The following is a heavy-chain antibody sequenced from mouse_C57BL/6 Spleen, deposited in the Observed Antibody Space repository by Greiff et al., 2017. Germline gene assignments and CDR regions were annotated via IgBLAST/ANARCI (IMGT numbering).Heavy chain of an antibody. CDR1: GFTFSDYY. V-gene: IGHV5-16*01. CDR3: ARPLSYGYFDV. J-gene: IGHJ1*03. Sequence: EVKLMESEGGLVQPGSSMKLSCTASGFTFSDYYMAWVRQVPEKGLEWVANINYDGSSTYYLDSLKSRFIISRDNAKNILYLQMSSLKSEDTATYYCARPLSYGYFDVWGTGTTVTVSS. CDR2: INYDGSST. D-gene: IGHD6-1*01.